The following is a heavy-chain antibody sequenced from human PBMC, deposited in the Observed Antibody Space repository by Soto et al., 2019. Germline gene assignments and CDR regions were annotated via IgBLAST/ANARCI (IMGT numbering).Heavy chain of an antibody. V-gene: IGHV4-59*01. CDR3: ARNYGHAFEI. Sequence: QVQLQESGPGLVKPSETQSLTCTVSGGSIRSYYWSWIRQPPGKGLEWIGYIYYSGSTNYNPSLKRRVTISVDTSKNQFSLRLSSVTAVDTAVYYCARNYGHAFEIWGQGTMVTVPS. CDR1: GGSIRSYY. CDR2: IYYSGST. D-gene: IGHD1-7*01. J-gene: IGHJ3*02.